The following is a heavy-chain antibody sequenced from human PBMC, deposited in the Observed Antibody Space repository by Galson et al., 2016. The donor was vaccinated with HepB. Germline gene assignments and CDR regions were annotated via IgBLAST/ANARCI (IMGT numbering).Heavy chain of an antibody. V-gene: IGHV3-30*04. CDR3: ARDYYSSSWYGLYYYYGMDV. J-gene: IGHJ6*02. Sequence: SLRLSCAASGFTFSSYAMHWVRQAPGKGLEWAAVISYDGSNKYYADSVKGRFTISRDNSKNTLYLQMNSLRAEDTAVYYCARDYYSSSWYGLYYYYGMDVWGQGTTVTVSS. CDR1: GFTFSSYA. D-gene: IGHD6-13*01. CDR2: ISYDGSNK.